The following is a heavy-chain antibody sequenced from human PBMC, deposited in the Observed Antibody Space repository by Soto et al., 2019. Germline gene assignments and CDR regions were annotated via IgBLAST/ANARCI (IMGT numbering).Heavy chain of an antibody. CDR2: INAGNGNT. CDR3: ARDEVGLLLFGEPLSYYVMDV. Sequence: ASVKVSCKASGYTFTSYAMHWVRQAPGQRLEWMGWINAGNGNTKYSQKFQGRVTITRDTSASTAYMELSSLRSEDTAVYYCARDEVGLLLFGEPLSYYVMDVCGQGTTVTVSS. J-gene: IGHJ6*02. D-gene: IGHD3-10*01. CDR1: GYTFTSYA. V-gene: IGHV1-3*01.